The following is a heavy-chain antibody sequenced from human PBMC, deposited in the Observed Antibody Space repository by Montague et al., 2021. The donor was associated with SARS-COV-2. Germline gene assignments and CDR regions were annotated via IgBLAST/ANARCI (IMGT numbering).Heavy chain of an antibody. V-gene: IGHV4-59*08. CDR2: ISESWSP. Sequence: SETLSLTCTVSGGSISRNYWSWIRQSPGQGLEWIAYISESWSPNYNPSLSSQVTVSVYTSKSQFPLTLTSVTAADTALYYCARHRIYFRESWWGEGTLVTVSS. CDR1: GGSISRNY. CDR3: ARHRIYFRESW. D-gene: IGHD3-10*02. J-gene: IGHJ4*02.